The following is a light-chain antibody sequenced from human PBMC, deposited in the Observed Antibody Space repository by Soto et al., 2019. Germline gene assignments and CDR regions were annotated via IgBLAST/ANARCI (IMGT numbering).Light chain of an antibody. CDR1: SSDIGGYNY. Sequence: QSVLTQPASVSGSPGQSITISCTGTSSDIGGYNYVSWYQQHPGKAPKPMIYEVSYRPSGVSNRFSGSKSGTTASLTISGLQAEDEADYYCSSYTSSSTLFGGGTKVTVL. CDR2: EVS. CDR3: SSYTSSSTL. V-gene: IGLV2-14*01. J-gene: IGLJ2*01.